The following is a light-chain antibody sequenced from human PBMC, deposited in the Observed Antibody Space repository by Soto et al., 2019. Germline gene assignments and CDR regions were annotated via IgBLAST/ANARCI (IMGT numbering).Light chain of an antibody. V-gene: IGLV2-14*01. Sequence: QSVLTQPASVSGSPGQSITISCTGTSGDVGGYNYVSWYQQHPGKAPKLVIYDVSNRPSGVSNRFSGSKSGNTASLTISGLQAEDEADYYCSSYTSSSTYVFGTGTKVTVL. CDR3: SSYTSSSTYV. CDR1: SGDVGGYNY. CDR2: DVS. J-gene: IGLJ1*01.